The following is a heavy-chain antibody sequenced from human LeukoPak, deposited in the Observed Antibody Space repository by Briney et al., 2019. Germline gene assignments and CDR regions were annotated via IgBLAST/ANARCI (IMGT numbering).Heavy chain of an antibody. CDR2: IIPIFGTA. Sequence: SVKVSCKASEGTFSSYAISWVRQAPGQVLEWMGGIIPIFGTANYAQKFQGRVTITADESTSTAYMELSSLRSEDTAVYYCARGDRIGRHRVTGGAFDYWGQGTLVTVSS. CDR1: EGTFSSYA. D-gene: IGHD1-26*01. CDR3: ARGDRIGRHRVTGGAFDY. J-gene: IGHJ4*02. V-gene: IGHV1-69*13.